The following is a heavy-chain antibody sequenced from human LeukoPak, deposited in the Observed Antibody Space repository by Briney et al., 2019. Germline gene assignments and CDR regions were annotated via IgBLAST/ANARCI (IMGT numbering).Heavy chain of an antibody. D-gene: IGHD3-3*01. CDR1: GGSISSSSYY. J-gene: IGHJ5*02. CDR2: IYYSGST. CDR3: ARGLRFLEWLLSHYNWFDP. Sequence: SETLSLTCTVSGGSISSSSYYWGWIRQPPGKGLEWIGSIYYSGSTYYNPSLKSRVTISVDTCKNQFSLKLSSVTAADTAVYYCARGLRFLEWLLSHYNWFDPWGQGTLVTVSS. V-gene: IGHV4-39*01.